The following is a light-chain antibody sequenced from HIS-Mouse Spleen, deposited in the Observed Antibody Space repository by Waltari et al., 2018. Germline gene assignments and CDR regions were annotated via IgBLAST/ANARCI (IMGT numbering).Light chain of an antibody. V-gene: IGKV1-8*01. CDR2: AAS. CDR1: QGISSY. Sequence: AIRLTQSPSSLPASTGDRVTITCRASQGISSYLAWYKQKPGQAPKLLIYAASTLQSGVPSRFSGSGAGTDFTLTISCLQSEDFATYYCQQYYSYPYTFGQGTKLEIK. CDR3: QQYYSYPYT. J-gene: IGKJ2*01.